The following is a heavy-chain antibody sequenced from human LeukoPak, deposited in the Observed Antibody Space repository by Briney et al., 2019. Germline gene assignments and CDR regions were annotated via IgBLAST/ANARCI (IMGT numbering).Heavy chain of an antibody. CDR2: INHSGST. Sequence: KSADSVSPACAVYGGSFSGYYWSWIRQPPGKGLEWLGEINHSGSTNYIPSLKCRLNILREGSKNQFSLKLRSVTAADTAVYYCARENIVNIPAAIYYSSYMDVWGKGTTVRVSS. D-gene: IGHD2-2*01. CDR3: ARENIVNIPAAIYYSSYMDV. CDR1: GGSFSGYY. J-gene: IGHJ6*03. V-gene: IGHV4-34*01.